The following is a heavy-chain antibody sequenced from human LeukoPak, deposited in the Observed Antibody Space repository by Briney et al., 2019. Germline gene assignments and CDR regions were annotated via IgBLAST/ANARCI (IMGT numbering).Heavy chain of an antibody. V-gene: IGHV1-8*01. J-gene: IGHJ4*02. CDR2: MNPNSGNT. CDR1: GYTFTSYD. CDR3: ARGLGSRGYFDY. Sequence: ASVKVSCKASGYTFTSYDINWVRQATGQGLEWMGWMNPNSGNTGYAQKFQGRVTMTRNTSISTAYMELSSLRAEDTAVYYCARGLGSRGYFDYWGQGTLVTVSS. D-gene: IGHD3-10*01.